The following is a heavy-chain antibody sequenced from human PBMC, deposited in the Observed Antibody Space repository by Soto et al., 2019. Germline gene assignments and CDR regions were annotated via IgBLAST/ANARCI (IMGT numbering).Heavy chain of an antibody. CDR3: ARRPPFSFGDFVTYYFDY. CDR1: GYTFISYG. J-gene: IGHJ4*02. V-gene: IGHV1-18*01. CDR2: ISPNSGNT. D-gene: IGHD4-17*01. Sequence: ASVKVSCKASGYTFISYGISWVRQAPGQGLEWMGWISPNSGNTSYAQKLQDRVTMTTDTSTSTAYMELRSLRSDDTAVYYCARRPPFSFGDFVTYYFDYWGQGTLVTVSS.